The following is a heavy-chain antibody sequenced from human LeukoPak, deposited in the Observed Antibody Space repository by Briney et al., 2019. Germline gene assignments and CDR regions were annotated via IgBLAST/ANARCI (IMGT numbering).Heavy chain of an antibody. Sequence: PGGSLRLSCAASGFTFSSYAMHWVRQAPGKGLEWVAVISYDGSNKYYADSVKGRFTISRDNSKNTLYLQMNSLRAEDTAVYYCARDQDGSGRLDYWGQGTLVTVSS. J-gene: IGHJ4*02. V-gene: IGHV3-30-3*01. CDR2: ISYDGSNK. D-gene: IGHD3-10*01. CDR1: GFTFSSYA. CDR3: ARDQDGSGRLDY.